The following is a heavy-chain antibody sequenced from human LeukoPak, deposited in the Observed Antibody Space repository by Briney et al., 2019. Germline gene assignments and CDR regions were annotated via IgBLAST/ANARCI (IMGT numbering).Heavy chain of an antibody. J-gene: IGHJ4*02. CDR2: ISYDGSNK. Sequence: GGSLRLSCAASGFTFSSYAMHWVRQAPGKGLEWVAVISYDGSNKYYADSVKGRFTISRDNSKNTLYLQMNSLRAEDTAVYYCASDMADLGAVDYWGQGTLVTVSS. CDR3: ASDMADLGAVDY. V-gene: IGHV3-30*01. D-gene: IGHD3-3*01. CDR1: GFTFSSYA.